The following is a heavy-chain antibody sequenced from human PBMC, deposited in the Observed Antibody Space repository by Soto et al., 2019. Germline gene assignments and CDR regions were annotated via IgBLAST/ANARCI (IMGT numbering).Heavy chain of an antibody. CDR1: GFTVSSNY. D-gene: IGHD2-15*01. Sequence: GSXRLSCAASGFTVSSNYMSWVRQAPGKGLEWVSVIYSGGSTYYADSVKGRFTISRDNSKNTLYLQMNSLRAEDTAVYYCARRXPXXXVVDXFDIWGQGTMVXVSS. CDR2: IYSGGST. V-gene: IGHV3-66*01. CDR3: ARRXPXXXVVDXFDI. J-gene: IGHJ3*02.